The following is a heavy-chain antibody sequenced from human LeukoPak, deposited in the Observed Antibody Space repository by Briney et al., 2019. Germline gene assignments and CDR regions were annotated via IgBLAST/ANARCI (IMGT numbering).Heavy chain of an antibody. CDR2: INPNSGGT. D-gene: IGHD3-10*01. V-gene: IGHV1-2*02. CDR1: GYTFTGYY. Sequence: ASVKVSCKASGYTFTGYYMHWVRQAPGQGLEWMGWINPNSGGTNYAQKFQGRVTMTRDTSISTADMELSRLRSDDTAVYYCARSSITMVRGVIITYRDNWFDPWGQGTLVTVSS. J-gene: IGHJ5*02. CDR3: ARSSITMVRGVIITYRDNWFDP.